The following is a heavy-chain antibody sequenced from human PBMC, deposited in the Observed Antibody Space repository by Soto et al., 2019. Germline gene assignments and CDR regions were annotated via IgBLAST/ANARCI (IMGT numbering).Heavy chain of an antibody. CDR2: MNPNSGNT. J-gene: IGHJ4*02. CDR1: GYTFTSYD. CDR3: ARPTSSSSWYYFDY. V-gene: IGHV1-8*01. Sequence: ASVKVSCKASGYTFTSYDINWVRQATGQGLEWMGWMNPNSGNTGYAQKFQGRVTMTRNTSISTAYMELSSLRSEDTAVYYCARPTSSSSWYYFDYWGQGTLVTVSS. D-gene: IGHD6-13*01.